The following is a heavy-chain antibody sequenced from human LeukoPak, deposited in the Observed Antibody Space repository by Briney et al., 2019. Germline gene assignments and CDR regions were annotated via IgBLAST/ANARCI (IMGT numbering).Heavy chain of an antibody. J-gene: IGHJ4*02. CDR3: ARLRGGVQLWGD. Sequence: PSETLSLTCTVSGGSITSNSYSWGWIRQPPGKGLQWIVTLSHAGTNYYNPSLKSRVTMPVGRSKNQLSLKLTSVTATDTAVYYCARLRGGVQLWGDWGQGTLVTVSS. V-gene: IGHV4-39*01. CDR2: LSHAGTN. CDR1: GGSITSNSYS. D-gene: IGHD5-18*01.